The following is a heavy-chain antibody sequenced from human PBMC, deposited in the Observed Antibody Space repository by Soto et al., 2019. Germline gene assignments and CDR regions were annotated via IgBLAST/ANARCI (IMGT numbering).Heavy chain of an antibody. CDR1: CGSFSVYY. V-gene: IGHV4-34*01. D-gene: IGHD6-13*01. Sequence: SETLSLTSAVYCGSFSVYYWNWIRQPPEKGLEWIGESNHSGSTNYNPSLKSRVTISVDTSKRRFSLKLSSVTAGETSVYYCARGRKAAAGKRGLQFQFDYWGLGTLVTVSS. CDR3: ARGRKAAAGKRGLQFQFDY. J-gene: IGHJ4*02. CDR2: SNHSGST.